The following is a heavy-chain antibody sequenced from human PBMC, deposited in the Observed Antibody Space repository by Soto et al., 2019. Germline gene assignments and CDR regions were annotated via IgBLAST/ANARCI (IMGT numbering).Heavy chain of an antibody. CDR1: GYTFTTYG. CDR3: ARSGDLPYYYYGMDV. J-gene: IGHJ6*02. CDR2: ISGYNGNT. Sequence: QVHLVQSGAEVKKPGASLKVSCKASGYTFTTYGINWVRQAPGQGLEWMGWISGYNGNTKYAQKFQGRVTMTTDTSKNTAYMEVRSLRSNDMAVYYCARSGDLPYYYYGMDVGGQGPTVTVSS. V-gene: IGHV1-18*03. D-gene: IGHD4-17*01.